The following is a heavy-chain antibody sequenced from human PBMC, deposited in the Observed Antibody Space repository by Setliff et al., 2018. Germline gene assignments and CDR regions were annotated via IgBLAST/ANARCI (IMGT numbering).Heavy chain of an antibody. J-gene: IGHJ4*02. D-gene: IGHD6-13*01. V-gene: IGHV4-38-2*01. Sequence: KSSETLSLTCAVSGYSISSGYYWGWIRQPPGKGLEWIGSIYHSGSTYYNPSLKSRGTISVDTSKNQFSLKLSSVTAADTAVYYCARKYSSSWYWTWIYCFDYWGQGTLVTVSS. CDR1: GYSISSGYY. CDR2: IYHSGST. CDR3: ARKYSSSWYWTWIYCFDY.